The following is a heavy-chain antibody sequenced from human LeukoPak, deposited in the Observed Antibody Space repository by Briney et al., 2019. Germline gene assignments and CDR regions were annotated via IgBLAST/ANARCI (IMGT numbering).Heavy chain of an antibody. D-gene: IGHD5-24*01. CDR3: TRAGVKDGYNPNWFDP. CDR2: IRSKAYGGTT. J-gene: IGHJ5*02. V-gene: IGHV3-49*04. CDR1: GFTFGDYA. Sequence: PGGTLRLFCTASGFTFGDYAMSGVRQAPGKGREWGGFIRSKAYGGTTEYAASVKGRFTISRDDSKSIAYLQMNRMKTEDTAVYYCTRAGVKDGYNPNWFDPRGQGTLVTVSS.